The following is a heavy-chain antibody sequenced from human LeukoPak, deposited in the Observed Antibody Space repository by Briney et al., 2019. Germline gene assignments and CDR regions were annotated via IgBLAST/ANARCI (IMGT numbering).Heavy chain of an antibody. D-gene: IGHD3-10*01. Sequence: GSLRLSCAASGFTFSRYSMNWIRQPPGKGLEWIGSIYYSGSTYYNPSLKSRVTISVDTSKNQFSLKLSSVTAADTAVYYCARVSFFGGSSGAGSIDYWGQGTLVTVSS. CDR3: ARVSFFGGSSGAGSIDY. CDR1: GFTFSRYS. CDR2: IYYSGST. V-gene: IGHV4-39*07. J-gene: IGHJ4*02.